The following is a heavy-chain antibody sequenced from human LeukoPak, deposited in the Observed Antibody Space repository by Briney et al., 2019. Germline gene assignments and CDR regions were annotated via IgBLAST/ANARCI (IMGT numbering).Heavy chain of an antibody. D-gene: IGHD3-9*01. J-gene: IGHJ4*02. Sequence: SETLSLTCTVSGGFIRSYYWSWIRQPPGKGLEWFGYIYYSGSTYYNPSLKCRVTISVDTSKNQFSLKLSSVTAADTAVYYCARGPSYYDILTGYWEGYYFDYWGQGTLVTVSS. CDR2: IYYSGST. V-gene: IGHV4-59*12. CDR3: ARGPSYYDILTGYWEGYYFDY. CDR1: GGFIRSYY.